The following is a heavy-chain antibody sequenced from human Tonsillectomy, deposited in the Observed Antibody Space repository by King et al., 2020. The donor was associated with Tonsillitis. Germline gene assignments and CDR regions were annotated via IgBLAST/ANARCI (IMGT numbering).Heavy chain of an antibody. J-gene: IGHJ4*02. V-gene: IGHV1-46*01. Sequence: QLVQSGAEVKEPGASVKVSCKASGYTFTTYYIHWVRQAPGQGLEWMGIINPSGGSRSYAQKFQGRVTMTRDTSTSTVQMELSSLRSEDTAVYYCATDRGENTGGGFDYWGQGTLVTVSS. CDR1: GYTFTTYY. CDR2: INPSGGSR. CDR3: ATDRGENTGGGFDY. D-gene: IGHD2-8*02.